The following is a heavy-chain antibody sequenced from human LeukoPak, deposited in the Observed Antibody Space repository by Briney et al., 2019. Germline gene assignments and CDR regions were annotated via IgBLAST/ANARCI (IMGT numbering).Heavy chain of an antibody. CDR2: INTNTGNP. CDR1: GYTFTKYP. Sequence: GASVKVSCKASGYTFTKYPMNWVRQAPGQGLEWMGWINTNTGNPTYAQGFTGRFVFSLDTSVSTAYLQISSLKAEDTAVYYCASKYYRDGFDIWGQGTMVTVSS. D-gene: IGHD2/OR15-2a*01. CDR3: ASKYYRDGFDI. J-gene: IGHJ3*02. V-gene: IGHV7-4-1*02.